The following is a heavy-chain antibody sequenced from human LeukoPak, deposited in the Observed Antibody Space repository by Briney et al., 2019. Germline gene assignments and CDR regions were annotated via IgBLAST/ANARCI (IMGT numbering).Heavy chain of an antibody. Sequence: SQTLSLTCTVSGGSISSGPYYWSWIRQPAGKGLEWIGRIFVSDTSGITNYNPSLKTRVTISLDRSKNQVSLQLCSVTAADTAVYYCARTIPHNDILTGLDVWGKGTTVTVSS. J-gene: IGHJ6*04. D-gene: IGHD3-9*01. CDR2: IFVSDTSGIT. V-gene: IGHV4-61*02. CDR1: GGSISSGPYY. CDR3: ARTIPHNDILTGLDV.